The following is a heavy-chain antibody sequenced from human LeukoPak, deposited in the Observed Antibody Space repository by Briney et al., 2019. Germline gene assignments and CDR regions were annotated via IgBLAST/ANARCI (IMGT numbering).Heavy chain of an antibody. Sequence: GGSLRLSCAASGFTFSSYEMNWVRQAPGKGLEWVSYISSSGSTIYYADSVEGRFTISIDNAKNSLYLQMNSLRAEDTAVYYCRGYGYGLDYWGQGTLVTVSS. D-gene: IGHD5-18*01. CDR3: RGYGYGLDY. CDR1: GFTFSSYE. CDR2: ISSSGSTI. J-gene: IGHJ4*02. V-gene: IGHV3-48*03.